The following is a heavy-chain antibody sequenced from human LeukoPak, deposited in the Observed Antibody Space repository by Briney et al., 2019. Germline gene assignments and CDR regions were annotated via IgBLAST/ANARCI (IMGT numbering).Heavy chain of an antibody. D-gene: IGHD5-18*01. J-gene: IGHJ4*02. CDR1: GFTFSSYW. CDR2: IKQDGSEK. CDR3: ARETVDTAFDY. V-gene: IGHV3-7*01. Sequence: GGSLRLSCAASGFTFSSYWMTWVRQAPGKGLEWVANIKQDGSEKYYVDSVKGRFTISRDNAKNSLYLQMNSLRAEDTAVYYCARETVDTAFDYWGQGTLVTVSP.